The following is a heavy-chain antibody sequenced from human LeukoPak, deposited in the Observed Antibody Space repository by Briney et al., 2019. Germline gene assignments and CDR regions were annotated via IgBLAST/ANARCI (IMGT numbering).Heavy chain of an antibody. CDR1: GFTFSSYW. CDR3: ARHYGDYRYYMDV. V-gene: IGHV3-74*01. Sequence: GGSLRLSCAASGFTFSSYWMHWVRQAPGKGLVWVSRINSDGSSTSYADSVKGRFTISRDNSKNTMYLQMNSLRAEDTAVYYCARHYGDYRYYMDVWGKGTTVTISS. D-gene: IGHD4-17*01. CDR2: INSDGSST. J-gene: IGHJ6*03.